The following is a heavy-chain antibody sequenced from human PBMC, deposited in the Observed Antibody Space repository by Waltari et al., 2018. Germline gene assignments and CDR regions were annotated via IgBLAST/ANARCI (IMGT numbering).Heavy chain of an antibody. CDR1: GYTFANHF. CDR2: ISPGGSST. V-gene: IGHV1-46*01. Sequence: QVQLVQSGAAVEKPGASVKLSCKASGYTFANHFIHWVRQAPGPGLEWMGVISPGGSSTSYPQRFQGRVTMTSDTSTSTVYMQLSSLRSDDTAVYFCALNGDLGSSSSHFNNWGQGTLVTVSS. D-gene: IGHD6-6*01. CDR3: ALNGDLGSSSSHFNN. J-gene: IGHJ4*02.